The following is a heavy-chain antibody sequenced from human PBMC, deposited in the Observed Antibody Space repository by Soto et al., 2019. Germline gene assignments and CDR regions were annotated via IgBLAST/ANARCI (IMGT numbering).Heavy chain of an antibody. CDR3: ARTPVEEPAATLHD. CDR2: ISSSSSTI. D-gene: IGHD2-2*01. CDR1: GFTFSSYS. J-gene: IGHJ4*02. V-gene: IGHV3-48*01. Sequence: GGSLRLSCAASGFTFSSYSMNWVRQAPGKGLEWVSYISSSSSTIYYADSVKGRFTISRDNAKNSLYLQMNSLRAEDTAVYYCARTPVEEPAATLHDWGQGTLVTVSS.